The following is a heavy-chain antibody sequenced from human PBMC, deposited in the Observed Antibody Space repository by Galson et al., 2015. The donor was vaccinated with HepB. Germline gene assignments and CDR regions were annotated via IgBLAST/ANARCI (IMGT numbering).Heavy chain of an antibody. CDR3: ARDRPPIQTGDRYYYYYYMDV. J-gene: IGHJ6*03. CDR1: GFTFSSYS. V-gene: IGHV3-21*01. D-gene: IGHD7-27*01. Sequence: SLRLSCAASGFTFSSYSMNWVRQAPGKGLEWVSSISSSSSYIYYADSVKGRFTISRDNAKNSLYLQMNSLRAEDTAVYYCARDRPPIQTGDRYYYYYYMDVWGKGTTVTVSS. CDR2: ISSSSSYI.